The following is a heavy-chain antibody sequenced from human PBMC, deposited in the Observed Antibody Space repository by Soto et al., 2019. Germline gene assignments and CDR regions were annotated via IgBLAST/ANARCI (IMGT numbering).Heavy chain of an antibody. V-gene: IGHV4-34*01. J-gene: IGHJ4*02. CDR1: GVSFSGYY. Sequence: SETLSLTCAVYGVSFSGYYWSWIRQPPGKGLEWIGEINHSGSTNYNPSLKSRVTISVDTSKNQFSLKLSSVTAADTAVYYCAGTFLPGVERRSDYWGQGTLVTVSS. D-gene: IGHD1-1*01. CDR2: INHSGST. CDR3: AGTFLPGVERRSDY.